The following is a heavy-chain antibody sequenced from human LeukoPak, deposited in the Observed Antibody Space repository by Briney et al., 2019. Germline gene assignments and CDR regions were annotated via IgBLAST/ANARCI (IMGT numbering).Heavy chain of an antibody. J-gene: IGHJ6*03. CDR2: ISGSGGST. D-gene: IGHD2-15*01. CDR3: ASRGYCSGGSCYSTYYYYYMDV. V-gene: IGHV3-23*01. Sequence: GSLRLSCAASGFTFSSYGMSWVRQAPGKGLEWVSAISGSGGSTYYADSVKGRFTISRDNAKNSLYLQMNSLRAEDTAVYYCASRGYCSGGSCYSTYYYYYMDVWGKGTTVTVSS. CDR1: GFTFSSYG.